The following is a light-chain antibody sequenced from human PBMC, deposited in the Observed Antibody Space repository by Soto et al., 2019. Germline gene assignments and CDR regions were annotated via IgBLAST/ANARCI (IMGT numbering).Light chain of an antibody. J-gene: IGKJ5*01. Sequence: DIVMTQSPDSLAVSLGERATIKCKSSQTVLSSSNDRNYLVWYQQKSGQPPKLLIYCSSTRASGVPDRVTGSGSGTDFPLTIRNIQAEDVGIYYCHQHYDLPTFGQGTRLEL. V-gene: IGKV4-1*01. CDR2: CSS. CDR1: QTVLSSSNDRNY. CDR3: HQHYDLPT.